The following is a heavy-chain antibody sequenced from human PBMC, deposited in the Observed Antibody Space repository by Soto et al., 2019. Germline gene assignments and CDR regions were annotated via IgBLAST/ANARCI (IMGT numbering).Heavy chain of an antibody. J-gene: IGHJ4*02. CDR1: GFTFSSYG. CDR2: ISYDGSNK. Sequence: PGGSLRLSCAASGFTFSSYGMHWVRQAPGKGLEWVAVISYDGSNKYYADSVKGRFTISRDNSKNTLYLQMNSLRAEGTAVYYCAKCPGPSAGYFDYWGQGTLVTVSS. V-gene: IGHV3-30*18. D-gene: IGHD2-15*01. CDR3: AKCPGPSAGYFDY.